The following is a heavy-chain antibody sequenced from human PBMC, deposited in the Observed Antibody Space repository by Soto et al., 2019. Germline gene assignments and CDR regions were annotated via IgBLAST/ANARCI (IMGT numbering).Heavy chain of an antibody. CDR1: AYSFSDKG. J-gene: IGHJ4*02. Sequence: QVQLVKSGAEVKRPGASVKISCEASAYSFSDKGVHWVRQAPGQSLEWMGWTNVRNGNPKYSQKFQGRVTINTDTSATIAYMELSSLRFEDTAVYYCGAGPFLDYWGQGTLVTVSS. V-gene: IGHV1-3*01. CDR2: TNVRNGNP. CDR3: GAGPFLDY.